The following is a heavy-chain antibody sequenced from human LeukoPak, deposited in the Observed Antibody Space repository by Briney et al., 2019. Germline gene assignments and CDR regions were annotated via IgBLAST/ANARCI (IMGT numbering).Heavy chain of an antibody. D-gene: IGHD5-24*01. CDR1: GGSISSYY. J-gene: IGHJ4*02. Sequence: PSETLSLTCTVSGGSISSYYWSWIRQPPGKGLEWIGYIYYSGSTNYNPSLKSRVTISVDTSKNQFSLKLSSVTAADTAVYYCARGGDGYNYRRGKFDYWGQGTLVTVSS. V-gene: IGHV4-59*01. CDR3: ARGGDGYNYRRGKFDY. CDR2: IYYSGST.